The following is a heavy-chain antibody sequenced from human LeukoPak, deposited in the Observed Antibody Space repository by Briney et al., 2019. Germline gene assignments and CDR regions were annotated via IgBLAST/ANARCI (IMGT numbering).Heavy chain of an antibody. CDR2: ISAYNGNT. CDR3: ARDWPGYSYGPSYYFDY. V-gene: IGHV1-18*01. D-gene: IGHD5-18*01. J-gene: IGHJ4*02. CDR1: GYTFTSYG. Sequence: ASVKVSCKASGYTFTSYGISWVRQAPGQGLEWMGWISAYNGNTNYAQKLQGRVTMTTDTSTSTAYMELRSLRSDDTAVYYCARDWPGYSYGPSYYFDYWGQGTLVTVSS.